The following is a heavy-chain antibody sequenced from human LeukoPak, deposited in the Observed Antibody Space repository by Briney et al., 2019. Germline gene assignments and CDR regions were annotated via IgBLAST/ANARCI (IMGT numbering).Heavy chain of an antibody. CDR2: MSPNSVNT. D-gene: IGHD4-23*01. V-gene: IGHV1-8*01. J-gene: IGHJ5*02. CDR1: GYTFTSYD. CDR3: ARDYGGSSGWFDP. Sequence: ASVTVSCTASGYTFTSYDINWVRQATGQGLEWMGWMSPNSVNTGYAQKFQGRVTFTRDTSISTAYMELRSLTSEDTAVYYCARDYGGSSGWFDPWGQGTLVTVSS.